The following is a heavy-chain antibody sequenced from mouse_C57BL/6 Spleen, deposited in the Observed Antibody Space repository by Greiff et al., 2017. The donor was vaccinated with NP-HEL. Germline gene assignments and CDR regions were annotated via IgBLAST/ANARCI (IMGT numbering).Heavy chain of an antibody. CDR3: ARRVLRGYAMDD. D-gene: IGHD1-1*01. V-gene: IGHV1-42*01. CDR2: INPSTGGT. Sequence: VQLQQSGPELVKPGASVKISCKASGYSFTGYYMNWVKQSPEKSLEWIGEINPSTGGTTSNQKFKAKATLTVDKSSSTAYMQLKSLTSEDSAVYYCARRVLRGYAMDDWGQGTSVTVSS. CDR1: GYSFTGYY. J-gene: IGHJ4*01.